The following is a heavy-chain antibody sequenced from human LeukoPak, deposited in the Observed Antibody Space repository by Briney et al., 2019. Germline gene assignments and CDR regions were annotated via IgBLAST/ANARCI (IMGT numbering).Heavy chain of an antibody. CDR2: IYPGDSDT. CDR3: ARLPSVRGVDRYFDY. CDR1: GYSFTSYW. V-gene: IGHV5-51*01. D-gene: IGHD3-10*01. Sequence: GEALKISCKGSGYSFTSYWIGWGGQMPGEGLGWMGIIYPGDSDTRYSPSFQGQVTISVDKSISTAYLQWRRLKASDPAMYYCARLPSVRGVDRYFDYWGQGPLVTVSS. J-gene: IGHJ4*02.